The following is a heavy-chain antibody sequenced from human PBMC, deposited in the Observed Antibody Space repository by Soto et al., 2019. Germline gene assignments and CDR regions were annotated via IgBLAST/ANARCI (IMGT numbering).Heavy chain of an antibody. D-gene: IGHD3-10*01. V-gene: IGHV4-31*03. Sequence: SETLSLICTASGGSISSGGYYWSWIRQHPGKGLEWIGYIYYSGSTYYNPSLKSRVTISVDTSKNQFSLKLSSVTAADTAVYYCARGQDYGSGSYYPFFDYWGQGTLVTVSS. J-gene: IGHJ4*02. CDR3: ARGQDYGSGSYYPFFDY. CDR2: IYYSGST. CDR1: GGSISSGGYY.